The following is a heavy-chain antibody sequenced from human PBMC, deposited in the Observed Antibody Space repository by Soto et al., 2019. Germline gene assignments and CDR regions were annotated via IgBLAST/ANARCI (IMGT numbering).Heavy chain of an antibody. J-gene: IGHJ4*02. CDR2: IYYSGST. D-gene: IGHD2-15*01. CDR3: ARLCNPSPQYYFDY. V-gene: IGHV4-39*01. CDR1: GGSISSSSYY. Sequence: TSETLSLTCTVSGGSISSSSYYWGWIRQPPGKGLEWIGSIYYSGSTYYNPSLKSRVTISVDTSKNQFSLKLSSVTAADTAVYYCARLCNPSPQYYFDYWGQGTLVTVSS.